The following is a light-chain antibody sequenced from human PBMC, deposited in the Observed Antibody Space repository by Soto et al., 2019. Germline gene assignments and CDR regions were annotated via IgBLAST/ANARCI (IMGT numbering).Light chain of an antibody. CDR3: CTYGGGLYV. V-gene: IGLV2-11*01. CDR1: SSDVDGYNY. Sequence: QSVLTQPPSVSPSPGQSVTVCCTGTSSDVDGYNYVSWYQQHPDKAPKVIIYDVSKRPSGVPDRFSGSKSGNTASLTISGLQAEDEADYNSCTYGGGLYVVVTGSKLPV. CDR2: DVS. J-gene: IGLJ1*01.